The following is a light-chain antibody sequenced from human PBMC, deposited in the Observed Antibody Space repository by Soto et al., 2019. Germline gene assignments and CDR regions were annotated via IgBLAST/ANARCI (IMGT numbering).Light chain of an antibody. CDR1: QSVSSY. J-gene: IGKJ1*01. CDR2: DAS. V-gene: IGKV3-11*01. Sequence: EIVLTQSPATLSLSPGKRATLSCRASQSVSSYLAWYQQKPGQAPRLLIYDASNRATGIPARFSGSGSGTDFTLTIRSLEPEDFAVYYCQQRGNWPWTFGQGTKVEIK. CDR3: QQRGNWPWT.